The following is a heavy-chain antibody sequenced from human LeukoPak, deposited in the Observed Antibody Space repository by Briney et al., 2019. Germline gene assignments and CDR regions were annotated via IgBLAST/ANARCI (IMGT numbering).Heavy chain of an antibody. CDR1: GYTFTSYY. CDR3: ARDFSKGLDY. Sequence: ASVKVSCKASGYTFTSYYMHWVRQAPGQGLEWMGIINPSGGSTSYAQKFQGRVTMTRDMSTGTVYMELSSLRSEDTAVYYCARDFSKGLDYWGPGTLVTVSS. J-gene: IGHJ4*02. CDR2: INPSGGST. V-gene: IGHV1-46*01.